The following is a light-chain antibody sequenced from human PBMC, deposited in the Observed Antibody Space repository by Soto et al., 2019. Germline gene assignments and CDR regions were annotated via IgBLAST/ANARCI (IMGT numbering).Light chain of an antibody. V-gene: IGLV7-46*01. CDR2: DTS. J-gene: IGLJ1*01. Sequence: QAVVTQEPSLTVSPGGTVTLTCGSSTGAVTSGHYPHWFQQTPGQAPRTLIYDTSNKHSWTPARFSGSLLGGEAALTLSGAQPEDEAEYYCLLSYSDSRGFGSGTKVTVL. CDR3: LLSYSDSRG. CDR1: TGAVTSGHY.